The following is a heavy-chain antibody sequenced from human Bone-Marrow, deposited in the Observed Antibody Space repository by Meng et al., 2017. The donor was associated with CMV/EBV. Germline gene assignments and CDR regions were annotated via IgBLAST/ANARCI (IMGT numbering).Heavy chain of an antibody. CDR3: ARDMIARNWFDP. V-gene: IGHV3-7*01. CDR2: IKQDGSEK. Sequence: GESLKISCAASGFTFSSYAMHWVRQAPGKGLEWVANIKQDGSEKYYVDSVKGRFTISRDNAKNSLYLQMNSLRAEDTAVYYCARDMIARNWFDPWGQGTLVTVSS. CDR1: GFTFSSYA. D-gene: IGHD3-22*01. J-gene: IGHJ5*02.